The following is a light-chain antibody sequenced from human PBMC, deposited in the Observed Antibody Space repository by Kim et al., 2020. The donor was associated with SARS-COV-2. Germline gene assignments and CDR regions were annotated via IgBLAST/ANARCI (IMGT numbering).Light chain of an antibody. CDR3: QQYGTAPYT. J-gene: IGKJ2*01. Sequence: LSPEERAPPSRRASQSVRSNYLPCYQQNPGQPPKLLIYVASSRATGFPDKFSGSGSGTDFTLTISRLEAEDFAVYYCQQYGTAPYTFGQGTKLEI. V-gene: IGKV3-20*01. CDR2: VAS. CDR1: QSVRSNY.